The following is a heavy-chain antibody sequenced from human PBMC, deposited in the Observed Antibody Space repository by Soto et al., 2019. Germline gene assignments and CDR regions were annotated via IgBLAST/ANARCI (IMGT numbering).Heavy chain of an antibody. D-gene: IGHD2-15*01. Sequence: GGSLRLSCAASGFTFSSYAMSWVRQAPGKGLEWVSAISGSGGSTYYADSVKGRFTISRDNSKNTLYLQMNSLRAEDTAVYYCAKYCSGGSCLLAEYFQHWGQGTLVTVSS. CDR3: AKYCSGGSCLLAEYFQH. CDR1: GFTFSSYA. V-gene: IGHV3-23*01. J-gene: IGHJ1*01. CDR2: ISGSGGST.